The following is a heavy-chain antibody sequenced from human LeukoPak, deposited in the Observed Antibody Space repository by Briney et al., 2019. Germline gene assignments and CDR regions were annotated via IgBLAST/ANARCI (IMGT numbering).Heavy chain of an antibody. J-gene: IGHJ3*02. D-gene: IGHD2-2*01. V-gene: IGHV3-7*01. CDR2: IKEDGSEK. CDR1: GFTFSSYW. Sequence: GGSLRLSCVASGFTFSSYWMSWVRQAPGKGLEWVANIKEDGSEKYYVDSVKGRFTISRDNTKNSLYLQMNSLRAEDTAVYYCARDDRGCSSTSCYANAFDIWGQGTMVTVSS. CDR3: ARDDRGCSSTSCYANAFDI.